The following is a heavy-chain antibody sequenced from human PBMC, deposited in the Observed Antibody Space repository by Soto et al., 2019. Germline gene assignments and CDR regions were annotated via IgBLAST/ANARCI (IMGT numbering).Heavy chain of an antibody. V-gene: IGHV3-33*01. CDR2: TWYDGSNK. CDR3: ATELNDMQAFDI. D-gene: IGHD1-1*01. Sequence: QVQLVESGGGVVQPGGSLRLSCVASGFTFSNYGMHCVRQAPGKGLEWVAVTWYDGSNKYYADSVKDRFTISRDNSKNTLYLQMNSLRDEDSAVYYCATELNDMQAFDIWGQGTMVTVSS. CDR1: GFTFSNYG. J-gene: IGHJ3*02.